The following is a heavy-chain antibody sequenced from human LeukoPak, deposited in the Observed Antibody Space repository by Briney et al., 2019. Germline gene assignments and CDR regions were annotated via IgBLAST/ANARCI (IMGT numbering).Heavy chain of an antibody. Sequence: SETLSLTCTVSGGSISGYYWSWIRQPPGKGLEWIGYIYYSGSTNYNPSLKSRVTISVDTSKNQFSLKLSSVTAADTAVYYCAREFAGMDVWGQGTTVTVSS. D-gene: IGHD3-16*01. J-gene: IGHJ6*02. CDR3: AREFAGMDV. CDR1: GGSISGYY. CDR2: IYYSGST. V-gene: IGHV4-59*01.